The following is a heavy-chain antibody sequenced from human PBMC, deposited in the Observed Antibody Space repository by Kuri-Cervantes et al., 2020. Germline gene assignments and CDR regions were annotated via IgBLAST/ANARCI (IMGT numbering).Heavy chain of an antibody. CDR3: AKGQAISLRPAYCSGGSCYSNKFDY. Sequence: ASVKVSCKASGYTFTSYDINWVRQATGQGLEWMGWMNPNSGNTGYAQKFQGRVTMTRNTSISTAYMELSSLRAEDTAVYYCAKGQAISLRPAYCSGGSCYSNKFDYWGQGTLVTVSS. CDR2: MNPNSGNT. CDR1: GYTFTSYD. D-gene: IGHD2-15*01. J-gene: IGHJ4*02. V-gene: IGHV1-8*01.